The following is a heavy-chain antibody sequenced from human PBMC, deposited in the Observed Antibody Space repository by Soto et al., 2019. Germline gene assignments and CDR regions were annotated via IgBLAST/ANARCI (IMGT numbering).Heavy chain of an antibody. CDR1: GGSISSSSYY. J-gene: IGHJ5*02. CDR3: ARHSGTSGQTMVP. Sequence: PSETLSLTCTVSGGSISSSSYYWGWIRQPPGKGLEWIGSIYYSGSTYYNPSLKSRVTISVDTSKNQFPLKLSSVTAADTAVYYCARHSGTSGQTMVPWGQGTLVTVSS. V-gene: IGHV4-39*01. CDR2: IYYSGST. D-gene: IGHD3-10*01.